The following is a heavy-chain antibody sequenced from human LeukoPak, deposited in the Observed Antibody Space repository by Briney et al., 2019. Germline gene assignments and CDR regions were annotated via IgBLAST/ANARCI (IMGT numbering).Heavy chain of an antibody. Sequence: SETLSLTCTVSGGSISSSTYYWGWIRQPPVKGLEWIGSIYYSGSTYYNPSLKSRVTISVDTSKNQFSLKLSSVTAADTGVYYCARGSDFWSGYHPRCWFDPWGQGTLVTVSS. J-gene: IGHJ5*02. CDR3: ARGSDFWSGYHPRCWFDP. CDR2: IYYSGST. V-gene: IGHV4-39*01. D-gene: IGHD3-3*01. CDR1: GGSISSSTYY.